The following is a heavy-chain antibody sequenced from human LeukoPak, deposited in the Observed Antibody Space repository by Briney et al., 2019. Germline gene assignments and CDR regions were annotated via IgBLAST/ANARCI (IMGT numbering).Heavy chain of an antibody. CDR3: AREDSSSTNYGMDV. CDR1: GFTFSSYS. Sequence: GGSLRLSCAASGFTFSSYSMNWVRQAPGKGLEWVSSISSSSSYIYYADSVKGRFTISRDNAKNSLYLQMNSLRAEDTAVYYCAREDSSSTNYGMDVWGQGTTVTVSS. V-gene: IGHV3-21*01. CDR2: ISSSSSYI. J-gene: IGHJ6*02. D-gene: IGHD2-2*01.